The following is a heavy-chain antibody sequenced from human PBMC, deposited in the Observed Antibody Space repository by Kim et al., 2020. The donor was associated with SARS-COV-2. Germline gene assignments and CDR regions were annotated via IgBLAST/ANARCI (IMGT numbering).Heavy chain of an antibody. CDR3: ARHSITMVRGVIADYFDY. CDR2: IYPGDSDT. CDR1: GYSFTSYW. D-gene: IGHD3-10*01. V-gene: IGHV5-51*01. J-gene: IGHJ4*02. Sequence: GESLKISCKGSGYSFTSYWIGWVRQMPGKGLEWMGIIYPGDSDTRYSPSFQGQVTISADKSISTAYLQWSSLKASDTAMYYCARHSITMVRGVIADYFDYRGQGTLVTVSS.